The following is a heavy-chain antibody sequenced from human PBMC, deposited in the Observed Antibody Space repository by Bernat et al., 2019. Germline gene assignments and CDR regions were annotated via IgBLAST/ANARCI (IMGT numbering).Heavy chain of an antibody. CDR1: GGSISSGDYY. D-gene: IGHD3-22*01. CDR3: ARGRDSSGYYSAVDY. J-gene: IGHJ4*02. CDR2: IYYSGST. V-gene: IGHV4-30-4*01. Sequence: QVQLQESGPGLVKPSQTLSLTCTVSGGSISSGDYYWSWIHQPPGKGLECIGYIYYSGSTYYNPSLKSRVTISVDTSKNQFSLRLSSVTAADTAVYYCARGRDSSGYYSAVDYWGQGTLVTVSS.